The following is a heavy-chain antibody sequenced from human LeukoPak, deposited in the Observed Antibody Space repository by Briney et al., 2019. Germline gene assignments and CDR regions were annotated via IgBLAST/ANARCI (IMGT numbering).Heavy chain of an antibody. CDR2: IIPIFGTA. Sequence: ASVKVSCKASGGTFSSYAISWVRQAPGQGLEWMGRIIPIFGTANYAQKFQGRVTITTDESTSTAYMELSSLRSEDTAVYYCASRVTAGPYFDYWGQGTLVTVSS. J-gene: IGHJ4*02. CDR3: ASRVTAGPYFDY. V-gene: IGHV1-69*05. D-gene: IGHD2-21*02. CDR1: GGTFSSYA.